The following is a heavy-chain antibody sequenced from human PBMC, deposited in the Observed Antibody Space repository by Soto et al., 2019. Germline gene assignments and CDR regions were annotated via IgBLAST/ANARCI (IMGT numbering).Heavy chain of an antibody. J-gene: IGHJ5*02. CDR2: ISYDGSNK. CDR1: GFTFSSYA. CDR3: AREVLMAAPVWFDP. V-gene: IGHV3-30-3*01. Sequence: SGGSLRLSCAASGFTFSSYAMHWVRQAPGKGLEWVAVISYDGSNKYYADSVRGRFTISRDNSKNTLYLQMNSLRAEDTAVYYCAREVLMAAPVWFDPWGQGTLVTVSS. D-gene: IGHD2-8*01.